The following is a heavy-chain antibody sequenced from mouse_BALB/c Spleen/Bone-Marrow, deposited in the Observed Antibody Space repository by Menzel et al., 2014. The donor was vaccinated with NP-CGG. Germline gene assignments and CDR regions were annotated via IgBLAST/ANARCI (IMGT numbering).Heavy chain of an antibody. J-gene: IGHJ1*01. V-gene: IGHV14-3*02. D-gene: IGHD1-1*01. CDR1: GFNIKDTY. Sequence: EVKLMESGAELVKPGASVKLSCTASGFNIKDTYMHWVKQRPEQGLEWIGRIDPANGNTKYDPEFQGKATITADTSSNTAYLQLSNLTSEDTAVYYCASYYYGRYFDVWGAGTTVTVSS. CDR2: IDPANGNT. CDR3: ASYYYGRYFDV.